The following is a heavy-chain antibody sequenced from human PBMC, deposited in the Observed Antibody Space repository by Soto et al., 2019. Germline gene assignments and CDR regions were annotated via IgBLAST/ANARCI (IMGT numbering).Heavy chain of an antibody. CDR2: IYYSGST. J-gene: IGHJ4*02. V-gene: IGHV4-59*08. CDR1: GGSISSYY. CDR3: ASTHYRDYVGY. Sequence: SETLSLTCTVSGGSISSYYWSWIRQPPGKGLEWIGYIYYSGSTNYNPSLKSRVTISVDTSKNQFSLKLSSVTAADTAVYYCASTHYRDYVGYWGQGTLVIGSS. D-gene: IGHD4-17*01.